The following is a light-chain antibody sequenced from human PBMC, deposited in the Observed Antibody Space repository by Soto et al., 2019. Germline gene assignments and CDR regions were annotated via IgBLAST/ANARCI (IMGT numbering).Light chain of an antibody. V-gene: IGKV1-9*01. Sequence: IQLTHSLSSLSAYVGDRVTITCRASQDIAIYLAWYQQKPGEAPKLLIYAASTLYGGVPSRFSGSGSGTDFALTITSLQAEDFATYYSQQLPMYPSTFAGGTKVAIK. J-gene: IGKJ4*01. CDR2: AAS. CDR3: QQLPMYPST. CDR1: QDIAIY.